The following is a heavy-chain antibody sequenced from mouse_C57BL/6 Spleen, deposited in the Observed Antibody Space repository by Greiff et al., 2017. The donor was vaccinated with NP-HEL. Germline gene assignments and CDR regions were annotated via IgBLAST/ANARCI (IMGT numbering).Heavy chain of an antibody. V-gene: IGHV1-54*01. D-gene: IGHD1-3*01. J-gene: IGHJ4*01. CDR1: GYAFTNYL. CDR2: INPGSGGT. Sequence: VKLQESGAELVRPGTSVKVSCKASGYAFTNYLIEWVKQRPGQGLEWIGVINPGSGGTNYNEKFKGKATLTADKSSSTAYMQLSSLTSEDSAVYFCARGDSGAMDYWGQGTSVTVSS. CDR3: ARGDSGAMDY.